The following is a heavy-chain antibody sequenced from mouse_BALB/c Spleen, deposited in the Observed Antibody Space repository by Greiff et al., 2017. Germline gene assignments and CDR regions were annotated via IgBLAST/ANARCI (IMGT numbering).Heavy chain of an antibody. Sequence: EVQLQQSGAELVRPGTSVKVSCKASGFNIKDYYMHWVKQRPEQGLEWIGWIDPENGNTIYDPKFQGKASITADTSSNTAYLQLSSLTSEDTAVYYCARLPFAYWGQGTLVTVSA. CDR3: ARLPFAY. J-gene: IGHJ3*01. CDR2: IDPENGNT. V-gene: IGHV14-1*02. CDR1: GFNIKDYY.